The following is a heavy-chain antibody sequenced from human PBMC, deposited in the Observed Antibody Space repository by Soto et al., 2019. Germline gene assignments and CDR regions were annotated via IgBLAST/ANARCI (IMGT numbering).Heavy chain of an antibody. J-gene: IGHJ5*02. CDR3: AKDRGADGYFGNRLDP. CDR2: IIPIFGTT. D-gene: IGHD5-12*01. V-gene: IGHV1-69*15. CDR1: GGTFSNYA. Sequence: QVQLVQSGAEVKKPGSSVKVSCKASGGTFSNYAITWVRQAPGQGLEWVGRIIPIFGTTNVAQKFQGSVTITAAESTTKANMDLSGLRYDDTAVYYCAKDRGADGYFGNRLDPWGQGTLVTVSS.